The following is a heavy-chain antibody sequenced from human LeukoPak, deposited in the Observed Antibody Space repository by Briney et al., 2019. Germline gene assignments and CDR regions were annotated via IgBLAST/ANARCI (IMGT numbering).Heavy chain of an antibody. Sequence: PSQTLSLTCTVSGGSISNGSYYWSWIRQPAGKGLEWIGRIYTSGSTNYNPSLKSRVTISVDTSKNQFSLKLSSVTAADTAVYYCASSANYDILTGYYMGSYYYYYMDVWGKGTTVTISS. V-gene: IGHV4-61*02. CDR2: IYTSGST. CDR3: ASSANYDILTGYYMGSYYYYYMDV. CDR1: GGSISNGSYY. J-gene: IGHJ6*03. D-gene: IGHD3-9*01.